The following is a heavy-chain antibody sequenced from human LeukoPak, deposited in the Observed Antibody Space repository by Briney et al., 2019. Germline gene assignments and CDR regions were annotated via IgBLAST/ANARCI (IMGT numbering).Heavy chain of an antibody. D-gene: IGHD3-22*01. CDR1: GGSVSSYY. V-gene: IGHV4-59*02. Sequence: PSETLSLTCTVSGGSVSSYYWSWIRQPPGKGLEWIGYIYYSGSTNYNPSLKSRVTISVDTSKNQFSLKLSSVTAEDTAVYYCATSPVAMGDSSGYYFWGQGTLVTVSS. CDR3: ATSPVAMGDSSGYYF. CDR2: IYYSGST. J-gene: IGHJ4*02.